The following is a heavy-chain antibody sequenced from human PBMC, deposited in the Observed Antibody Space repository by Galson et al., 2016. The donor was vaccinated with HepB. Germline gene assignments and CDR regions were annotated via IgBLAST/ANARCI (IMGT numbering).Heavy chain of an antibody. CDR1: GDSIRSDDSY. D-gene: IGHD2-15*01. V-gene: IGHV4-30-4*01. CDR3: AREVAATTHFDD. CDR2: IYFTGST. Sequence: TLSLTCTVSGDSIRSDDSYWAWIRQPPGKALEWIGYIYFTGSTYYNPSLKSRVTLSVDTSRSSISLSLTSVTAADSAVYFCAREVAATTHFDDWGQGTLVTVSS. J-gene: IGHJ4*02.